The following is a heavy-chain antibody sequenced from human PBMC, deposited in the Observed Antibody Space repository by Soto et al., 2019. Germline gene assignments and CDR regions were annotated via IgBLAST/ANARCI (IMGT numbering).Heavy chain of an antibody. CDR3: ARHLQGGFDY. CDR2: IYYSGST. CDR1: GGSISSYY. J-gene: IGHJ4*02. D-gene: IGHD3-16*01. Sequence: SETLSLTCTVSGGSISSYYWSWIRQPPGKGLEWIGYIYYSGSTNYNPSLKSRVTISVDTSKNQFSLKLSSVTAADTAVYYCARHLQGGFDYWGQGTLVTVSS. V-gene: IGHV4-59*08.